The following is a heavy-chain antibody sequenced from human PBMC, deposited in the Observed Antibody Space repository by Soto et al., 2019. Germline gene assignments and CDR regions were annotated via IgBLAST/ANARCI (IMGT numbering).Heavy chain of an antibody. CDR3: ARGRYGDY. CDR2: ISAHNGNT. V-gene: IGHV1-18*01. Sequence: QVHLVQSGAEVKKPGASVKVSCKGSGYDFTTYGITWVRQAPGQGLEWMAWISAHNGNTHYAQKLQGRVTVTRDTSTSTAYMELRSLRSDDTAVYYCARGRYGDYWGQGALVTVSS. J-gene: IGHJ4*02. CDR1: GYDFTTYG. D-gene: IGHD1-1*01.